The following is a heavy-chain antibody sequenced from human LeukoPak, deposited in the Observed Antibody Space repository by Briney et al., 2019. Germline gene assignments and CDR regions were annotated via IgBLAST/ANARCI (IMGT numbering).Heavy chain of an antibody. D-gene: IGHD3-22*01. CDR2: MNPNSGNT. J-gene: IGHJ4*02. V-gene: IGHV1-8*01. CDR1: GYTFTSYD. Sequence: GASVKVSCKASGYTFTSYDINWVRQATGQGLEWMGWMNPNSGNTGYAQKFQGRVTMTTDTSTSTAYMELRSLRSDDTAVYYCARDAGSDYYDSSGNFDYWGQGTLVTVSS. CDR3: ARDAGSDYYDSSGNFDY.